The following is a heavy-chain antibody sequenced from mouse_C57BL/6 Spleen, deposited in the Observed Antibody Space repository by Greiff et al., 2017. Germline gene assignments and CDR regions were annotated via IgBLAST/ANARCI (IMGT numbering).Heavy chain of an antibody. J-gene: IGHJ1*03. V-gene: IGHV5-17*01. CDR2: ISSGSSTI. Sequence: EVQGVESGGGLVKPGGSLKLSCAASGFTFSDYGMHWVRQAPEKGLEWVAYISSGSSTIYYADTVKGRFTISRDNAKNTLFLQMTSRRSEDTAMYYCARSAYYYGSSYDWYFDVWGTGTTVTVSS. CDR3: ARSAYYYGSSYDWYFDV. D-gene: IGHD1-1*01. CDR1: GFTFSDYG.